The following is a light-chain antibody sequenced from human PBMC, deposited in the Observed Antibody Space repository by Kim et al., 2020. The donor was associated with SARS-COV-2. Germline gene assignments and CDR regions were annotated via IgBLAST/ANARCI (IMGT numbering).Light chain of an antibody. CDR3: LLYFVGTVV. Sequence: PGRTVTLTCASSIGAVTSDSYPTWFQQKPGQERRGLIYGTSNKYSWPPARFAGSLLGGKAALTVSGVQTEDEADYHCLLYFVGTVVFGGGTKMTVL. CDR1: IGAVTSDSY. J-gene: IGLJ2*01. V-gene: IGLV7-43*01. CDR2: GTS.